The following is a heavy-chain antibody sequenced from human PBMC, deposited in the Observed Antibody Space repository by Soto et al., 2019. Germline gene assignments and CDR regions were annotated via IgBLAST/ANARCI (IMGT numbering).Heavy chain of an antibody. D-gene: IGHD6-19*01. CDR1: GYTFTGYY. Sequence: QVQLVQSGAEVKKPGASVKVSCKASGYTFTGYYMHWVRQAPGQGLEWMGWINPNSGGTNYAQKFQGRVTMTRDTSISTAYMELSRLRSDDTAVYYCARDLVASPPAPHRVAVAPWGQGTLVTVSS. J-gene: IGHJ5*02. CDR2: INPNSGGT. V-gene: IGHV1-2*02. CDR3: ARDLVASPPAPHRVAVAP.